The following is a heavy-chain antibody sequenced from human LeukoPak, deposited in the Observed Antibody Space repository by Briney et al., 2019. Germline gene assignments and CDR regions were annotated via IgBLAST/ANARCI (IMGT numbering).Heavy chain of an antibody. J-gene: IGHJ4*02. D-gene: IGHD3-22*01. V-gene: IGHV3-48*04. CDR1: GFTFSSYA. CDR3: ASGYYFYYFDY. Sequence: GGSLRLSCAASGFTFSSYAMSWVRQAPGKGLEWVSYISSSGSTIYYADSVKGRFTISRDNAKNSLYLQMNSLRAEDTAVYYCASGYYFYYFDYWGQGTLVTVSS. CDR2: ISSSGSTI.